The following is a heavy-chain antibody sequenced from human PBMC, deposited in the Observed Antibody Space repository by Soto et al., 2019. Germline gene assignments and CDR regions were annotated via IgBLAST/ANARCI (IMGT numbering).Heavy chain of an antibody. CDR1: GFTFSSDA. D-gene: IGHD6-6*01. Sequence: VGSLRLSCAASGFTFSSDAMSWVRQAPGKGLEWVSAISGSGGSTYYADSVKGRFTISRDNSKNTLYLQMNSLRAEDTAVYYCANFIAARRFDYWGQGTLVTVSS. CDR2: ISGSGGST. V-gene: IGHV3-23*01. J-gene: IGHJ4*02. CDR3: ANFIAARRFDY.